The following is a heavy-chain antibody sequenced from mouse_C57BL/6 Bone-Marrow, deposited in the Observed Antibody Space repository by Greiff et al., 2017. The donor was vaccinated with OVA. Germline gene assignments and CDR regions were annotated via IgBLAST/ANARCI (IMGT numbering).Heavy chain of an antibody. J-gene: IGHJ2*01. CDR1: GYAFSSSW. V-gene: IGHV1-82*01. CDR3: ARLGPFDY. CDR2: IYPGDGDT. Sequence: QVQLQQSGPELVKPGASVKISCKASGYAFSSSWMNWVKQRPGKGLEWIGRIYPGDGDTNYNGTFKGKATLTADKSSSTAYMQLSSLTSEDSAVYFCARLGPFDYWGQGTTLTVSS. D-gene: IGHD4-1*01.